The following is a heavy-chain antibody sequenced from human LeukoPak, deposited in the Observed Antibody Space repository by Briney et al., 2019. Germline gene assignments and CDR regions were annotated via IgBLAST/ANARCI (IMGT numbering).Heavy chain of an antibody. CDR3: ARVNRNIVLMVYGVVDY. D-gene: IGHD2-8*01. V-gene: IGHV4-30-4*01. CDR2: IYYSGST. CDR1: GGSISSGDYY. Sequence: SETLSLTCTVSGGSISSGDYYWSWIRQPPGKGLEWIGYIYYSGSTYYNPSLKSRVTISVDTSKNQFSLKLSSVTAADTAVYYCARVNRNIVLMVYGVVDYWGLGTLVTVSS. J-gene: IGHJ4*02.